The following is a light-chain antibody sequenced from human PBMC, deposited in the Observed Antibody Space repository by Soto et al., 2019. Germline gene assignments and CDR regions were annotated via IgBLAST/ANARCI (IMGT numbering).Light chain of an antibody. CDR1: QRVIHSSNKMKY. CDR2: WAS. CDR3: QQYYETPRT. V-gene: IGKV4-1*01. J-gene: IGKJ4*01. Sequence: STECQGVVQGKSVNINGRCIQRVIHSSNKMKYLAWFQQKPGQPPKLLIYWASTREFGVPDRFSGSGSETDFTLTISCLQAEDVAVYYCQQYYETPRTFGGGTKVDIK.